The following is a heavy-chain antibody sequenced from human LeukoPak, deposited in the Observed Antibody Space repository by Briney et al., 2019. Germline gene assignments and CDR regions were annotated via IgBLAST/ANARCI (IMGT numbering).Heavy chain of an antibody. CDR3: AKDSSSSNYYYGLDV. J-gene: IGHJ6*02. Sequence: GGSLRLSCAASGFPFSSYGMHWVRQAPGKGLEWVSYISYDGGNKYYADSVKGRFTISRDNSKKTLHLQMNSLRGDDTGMYFCAKDSSSSNYYYGLDVWGQGTTVTVSS. CDR2: ISYDGGNK. D-gene: IGHD6-13*01. V-gene: IGHV3-30*02. CDR1: GFPFSSYG.